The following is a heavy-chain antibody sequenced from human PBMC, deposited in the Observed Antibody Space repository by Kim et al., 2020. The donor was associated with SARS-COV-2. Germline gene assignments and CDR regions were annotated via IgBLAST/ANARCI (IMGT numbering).Heavy chain of an antibody. CDR3: VRDRGYGGISGVESDYYNGMDV. CDR2: IYTGGAT. V-gene: IGHV3-66*02. Sequence: GGSLRLSCAASGFPVSSNYMNWVRQTPGRGLEWVSAIYTGGATNYADSVKGRFTISRDNSKNTVYLQMSSLRVEDTGVYYCVRDRGYGGISGVESDYYNGMDVWGQGTTVIVSS. J-gene: IGHJ6*02. CDR1: GFPVSSNY. D-gene: IGHD2-15*01.